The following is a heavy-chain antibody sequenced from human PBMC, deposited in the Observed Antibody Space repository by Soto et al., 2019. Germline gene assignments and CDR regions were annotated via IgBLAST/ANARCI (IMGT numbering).Heavy chain of an antibody. CDR1: GGSISRSSYY. CDR2: VYYTGTT. V-gene: IGHV4-39*01. CDR3: ARHPFWYFDL. Sequence: QMHLQESGPGLVKPPETLSLTCAVSGGSISRSSYYWGWVRQPPGKGLEWIGSVYYTGTTYYNPSLKGRVSISVDTSDNQFSLTVTSVTAADTAVYYCARHPFWYFDLWGRGSLVSVSS. J-gene: IGHJ2*01.